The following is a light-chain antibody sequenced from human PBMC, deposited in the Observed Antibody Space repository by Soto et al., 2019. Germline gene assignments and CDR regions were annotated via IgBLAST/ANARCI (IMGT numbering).Light chain of an antibody. CDR1: HSISSW. J-gene: IGKJ2*01. Sequence: DIQMTQSPSSLSASVGDRVTITCRASHSISSWLAWYQQKPGKAPKLLVYKASSLQSGVPSKFSGSGSGTEFTLTISRLQPDDFATYYCQQYNSYPYTFGQGTKLEIK. V-gene: IGKV1-5*03. CDR2: KAS. CDR3: QQYNSYPYT.